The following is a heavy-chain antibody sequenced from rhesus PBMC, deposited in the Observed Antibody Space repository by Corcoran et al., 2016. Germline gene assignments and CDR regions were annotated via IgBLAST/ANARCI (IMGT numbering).Heavy chain of an antibody. V-gene: IGHV3S5*01. CDR3: AKPLRSRARGYSGSWNGLDY. CDR2: INSGGGST. J-gene: IGHJ4*01. Sequence: EVQLVESGGGLVQPGGSLRLSCAASGFTFSSYGMSWVRQAPGKGLEWVSAINSGGGSTYCAVAVKGRFTISRDNSKNTLSLQMNSLRAEDTAVYYCAKPLRSRARGYSGSWNGLDYWGQGVLVTVSS. CDR1: GFTFSSYG. D-gene: IGHD6-25*01.